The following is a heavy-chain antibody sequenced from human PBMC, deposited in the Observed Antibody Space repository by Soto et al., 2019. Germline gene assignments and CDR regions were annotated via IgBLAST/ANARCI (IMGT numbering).Heavy chain of an antibody. J-gene: IGHJ5*02. Sequence: EVQLLDSGGGLVQPGGYLRLSCAASGFTFSSSAMSWVRQAPGKGLEWVSAVSGSGGTTYYADSVRGRFTISRDNSKNTLYLQINSLRAEDTAIYCCARCTVDTIVTSGWCHYLDPWGQGTLVTASS. CDR1: GFTFSSSA. V-gene: IGHV3-23*01. CDR2: VSGSGGTT. CDR3: ARCTVDTIVTSGWCHYLDP. D-gene: IGHD6-19*01.